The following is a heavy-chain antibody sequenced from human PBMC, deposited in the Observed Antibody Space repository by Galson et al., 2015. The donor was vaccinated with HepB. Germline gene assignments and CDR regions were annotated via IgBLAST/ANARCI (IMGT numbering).Heavy chain of an antibody. CDR2: ISSSSSYI. CDR3: ARDPLGGGDYEYYYYGMDV. D-gene: IGHD4-17*01. Sequence: SLRLSCAASGFTFSSYSMNWVRQAPGKGLEWVSSISSSSSYIYYADSVKGRFTISRDNAKNSLYLQMNSLRAEDTAVYYWARDPLGGGDYEYYYYGMDVWGQGATVTVSS. J-gene: IGHJ6*02. V-gene: IGHV3-21*01. CDR1: GFTFSSYS.